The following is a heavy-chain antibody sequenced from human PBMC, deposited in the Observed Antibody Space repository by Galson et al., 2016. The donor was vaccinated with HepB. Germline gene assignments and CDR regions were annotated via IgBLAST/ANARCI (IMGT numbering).Heavy chain of an antibody. J-gene: IGHJ4*02. D-gene: IGHD1/OR15-1a*01. CDR2: MYSGGVT. V-gene: IGHV3-66*01. CDR3: ATHPEHPHGSS. Sequence: SLRLSCAASGFIFSSSWMNWVRQAPGKGLEGVSVMYSGGVTNYGDSVKGRATISRDNSKNILYLQLNSLRVEDTGVYYCATHPEHPHGSSGGQGTLVTVSS. CDR1: GFIFSSSW.